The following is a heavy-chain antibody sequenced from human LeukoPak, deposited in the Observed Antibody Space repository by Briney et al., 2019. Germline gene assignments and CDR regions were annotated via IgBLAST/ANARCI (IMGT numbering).Heavy chain of an antibody. V-gene: IGHV5-51*03. Sequence: GESQKISCKGSGYSFTSYWIGWVRQMPGKGLEWMGIIYPGDSDTRYSPSFQGQVTISADKSISTAYLQWSSLKASDTAMYYCARRYYYDSSGYYHSPLFFDYWGQGTLVTVSS. D-gene: IGHD3-22*01. CDR3: ARRYYYDSSGYYHSPLFFDY. J-gene: IGHJ4*02. CDR1: GYSFTSYW. CDR2: IYPGDSDT.